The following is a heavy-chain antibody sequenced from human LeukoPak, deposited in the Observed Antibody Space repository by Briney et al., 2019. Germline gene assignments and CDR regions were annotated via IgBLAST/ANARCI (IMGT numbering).Heavy chain of an antibody. J-gene: IGHJ3*02. CDR3: ARGITAGSFDI. D-gene: IGHD3-10*01. CDR1: GFTFSSYA. CDR2: ISSNGGSK. V-gene: IGHV3-64*01. Sequence: GGSLRLSCAASGFTFSSYAMHWVRQAPGKGLEYVSAISSNGGSKYYANSVKGRFNISRDNSKNTLYLQMGSLRAEDMGVYYCARGITAGSFDIWGQGTMVTVSS.